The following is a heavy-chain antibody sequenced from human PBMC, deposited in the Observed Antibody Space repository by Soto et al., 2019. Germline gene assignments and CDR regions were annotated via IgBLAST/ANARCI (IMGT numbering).Heavy chain of an antibody. CDR1: GFTFSDYY. Sequence: GGSLRLSCAASGFTFSDYYMSWIRQAPGKGLEWVSYISSSGSTIYYADSVKGRFTISRDNAKNSLYLQMNSLRAEDTAVYYCASTVDTAMYSIYWGQGTLVTVSS. V-gene: IGHV3-11*01. CDR3: ASTVDTAMYSIY. CDR2: ISSSGSTI. J-gene: IGHJ4*02. D-gene: IGHD5-18*01.